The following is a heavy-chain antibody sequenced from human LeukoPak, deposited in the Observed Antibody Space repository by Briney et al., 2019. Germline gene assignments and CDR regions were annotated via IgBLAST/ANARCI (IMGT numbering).Heavy chain of an antibody. CDR3: AKDGWYAEYFQH. CDR1: GFTFSSYA. V-gene: IGHV3-23*01. D-gene: IGHD6-19*01. Sequence: TGGSLRLSCAASGFTFSSYAMSWVRPPPGKGSEWVSAISGSGGSTYYADSVKGRFTISRDNSKNTLYLQMNSLRAEDTAVYYCAKDGWYAEYFQHWGQGTLVTVSS. CDR2: ISGSGGST. J-gene: IGHJ1*01.